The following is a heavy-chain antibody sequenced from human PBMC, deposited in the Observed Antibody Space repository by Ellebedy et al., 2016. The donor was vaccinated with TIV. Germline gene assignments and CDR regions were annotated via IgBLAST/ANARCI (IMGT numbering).Heavy chain of an antibody. CDR2: IYHSGST. CDR1: GGSISSSNW. Sequence: SETLSLTXAVSGGSISSSNWWSWVRQPPGKGLEWIGEIYHSGSTNYNPSLKSRATISVDKSKNQFSLKLSSVTAADTAVYYCARDYRDSSGYRGDYWGQGTLVTVSS. J-gene: IGHJ4*02. CDR3: ARDYRDSSGYRGDY. D-gene: IGHD3-22*01. V-gene: IGHV4-4*02.